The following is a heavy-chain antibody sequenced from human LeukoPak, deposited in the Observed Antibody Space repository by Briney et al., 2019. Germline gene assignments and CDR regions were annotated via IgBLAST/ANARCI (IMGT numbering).Heavy chain of an antibody. J-gene: IGHJ4*02. CDR1: GGSFSGYY. V-gene: IGHV4-34*01. D-gene: IGHD5-12*01. CDR3: ARHLPGGYVARIDY. Sequence: PSETLSLTCAVYGGSFSGYYWSWIRQPPGKGLEWIGEINHSGSTNYNPSLKSRVTISVDTSKNQFSLKLSSVTAADTAVYYCARHLPGGYVARIDYWGQGTLVTVSS. CDR2: INHSGST.